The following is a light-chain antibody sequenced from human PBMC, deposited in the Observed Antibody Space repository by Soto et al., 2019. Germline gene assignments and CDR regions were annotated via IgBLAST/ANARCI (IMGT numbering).Light chain of an antibody. J-gene: IGKJ1*01. Sequence: DIQMTQSPSTLSASVGDRVTITCRASQSINRWLAWYQQTPGKAPKLLLRGASSLHRGVPSRFSGGGAGTEFTLTISSLQPEDFATYYCQQTSAFPRTFGQGTKVDVK. CDR3: QQTSAFPRT. CDR1: QSINRW. CDR2: GAS. V-gene: IGKV1-5*01.